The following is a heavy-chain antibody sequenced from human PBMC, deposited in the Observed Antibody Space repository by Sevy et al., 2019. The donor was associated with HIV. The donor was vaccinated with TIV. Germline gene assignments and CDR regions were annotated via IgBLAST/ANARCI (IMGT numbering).Heavy chain of an antibody. V-gene: IGHV3-30*03. CDR3: AHSSGLYGYYYGMDV. CDR2: ISYDGSKK. D-gene: IGHD1-26*01. J-gene: IGHJ6*02. Sequence: GGSLRLSCAASGVTFSSYGIHWVRQAPGKGLEWVAVISYDGSKKNHAESMKGRFTSSRDNSKNTLYLEMISLRPEDTAVYYCAHSSGLYGYYYGMDVWGQGTTVTVSS. CDR1: GVTFSSYG.